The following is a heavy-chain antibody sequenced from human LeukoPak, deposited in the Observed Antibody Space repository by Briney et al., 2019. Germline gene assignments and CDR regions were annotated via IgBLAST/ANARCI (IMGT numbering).Heavy chain of an antibody. V-gene: IGHV3-48*01. CDR3: ARVPTTYGMDV. CDR2: ISSTSSTK. J-gene: IGHJ6*02. D-gene: IGHD1-14*01. Sequence: GGSLRLSCAASGFTFDDYAMHWVRQAPGKGLEWVSYISSTSSTKQYADSVKGRFTISRDNAKNSLYLQMNSLRAEDTAMYYCARVPTTYGMDVWGQGTTVTVSS. CDR1: GFTFDDYA.